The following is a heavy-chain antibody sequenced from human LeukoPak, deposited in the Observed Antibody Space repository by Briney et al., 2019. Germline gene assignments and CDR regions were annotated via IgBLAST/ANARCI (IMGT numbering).Heavy chain of an antibody. CDR2: IYSGGST. V-gene: IGHV3-53*01. Sequence: PGGSLRLSCAASGFTVSSNYMSWVRQAPGKGLEWVSVIYSGGSTYYADSVKGRFTISRDNSKSTLYLQMNSLRAEDTAVYYCARGDYGSGSYFDYWGQGTLVTVSS. D-gene: IGHD3-10*01. CDR3: ARGDYGSGSYFDY. CDR1: GFTVSSNY. J-gene: IGHJ4*02.